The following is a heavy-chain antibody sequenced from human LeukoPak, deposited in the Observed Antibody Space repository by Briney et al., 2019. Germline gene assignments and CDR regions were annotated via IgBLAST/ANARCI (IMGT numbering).Heavy chain of an antibody. J-gene: IGHJ4*02. CDR2: ISGSGGST. D-gene: IGHD2-15*01. CDR1: GFTFSSYA. V-gene: IGHV3-23*01. CDR3: AKMRAIVVVVAATDY. Sequence: PGGSLRLSCAASGFTFSSYAMSWVRQAPGKGLEWVSAISGSGGSTYYADSVKGRFTISGDNSKNTLYLQMNSLRAEDTAVYYCAKMRAIVVVVAATDYWGQGTLVTVSS.